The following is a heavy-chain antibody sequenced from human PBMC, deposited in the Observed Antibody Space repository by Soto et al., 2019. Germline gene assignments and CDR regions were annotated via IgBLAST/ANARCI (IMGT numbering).Heavy chain of an antibody. J-gene: IGHJ3*01. D-gene: IGHD1-26*01. CDR2: ISYDGSNK. V-gene: IGHV3-30-3*01. Sequence: QVQLVESGGGVVQPGRSLRLSCAASGFTFSSYAMHWVRQAPGKGLEWVAVISYDGSNKYYADSVKGRFTISRDNSKNTLYLQMNSLRAEDTAVYYCARDLKVGSGSYPFSTSFWGQGRMVTVSS. CDR3: ARDLKVGSGSYPFSTSF. CDR1: GFTFSSYA.